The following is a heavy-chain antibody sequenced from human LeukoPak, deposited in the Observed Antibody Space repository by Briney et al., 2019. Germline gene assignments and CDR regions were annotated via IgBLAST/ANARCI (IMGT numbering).Heavy chain of an antibody. D-gene: IGHD4-23*01. J-gene: IGHJ1*01. CDR1: GGSISSGDYY. V-gene: IGHV4-30-4*08. CDR3: ASFSTTVVKSAEYFQH. CDR2: IYYSGST. Sequence: SETLSLTCTVSGGSISSGDYYWRWIRQPPGKGLEWIGYIYYSGSTYYNPSLKSRVTISVDTSKNQFSLKLSSVTAADTAVYYCASFSTTVVKSAEYFQHWGQGTLVTVSS.